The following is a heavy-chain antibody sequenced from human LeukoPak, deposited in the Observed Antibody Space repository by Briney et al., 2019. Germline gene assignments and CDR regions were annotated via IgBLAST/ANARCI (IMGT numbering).Heavy chain of an antibody. CDR1: GFTFSGYW. V-gene: IGHV3-7*01. Sequence: PGGSLRLSCAASGFTFSGYWMTWARQAPGKGLEWVANIKQDGSEQYYVDSVKGRFTISRDNAKNSLYLQMNSLRAEDTALYYCVRALWFGEAFFDFWGQGALVTVSS. J-gene: IGHJ4*02. CDR3: VRALWFGEAFFDF. CDR2: IKQDGSEQ. D-gene: IGHD3-10*01.